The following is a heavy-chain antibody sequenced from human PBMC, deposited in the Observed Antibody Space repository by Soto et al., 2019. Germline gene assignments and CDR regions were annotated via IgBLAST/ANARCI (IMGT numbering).Heavy chain of an antibody. CDR2: IYYSGST. CDR1: GCSISSYY. V-gene: IGHV4-59*01. D-gene: IGHD4-17*01. CDR3: ARERYYGDYEYWFDP. Sequence: XETLSLTCTVSGCSISSYYWSWIRQPPGKGLEWIGYIYYSGSTNYNPSLKSRVTISVDTSKNQFSLKLSSVTAADTAVYYCARERYYGDYEYWFDPWGQGTLVTVSS. J-gene: IGHJ5*02.